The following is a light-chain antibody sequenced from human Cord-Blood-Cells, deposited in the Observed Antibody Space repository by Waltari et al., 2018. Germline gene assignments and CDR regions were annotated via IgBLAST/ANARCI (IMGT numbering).Light chain of an antibody. J-gene: IGLJ2*01. CDR3: QSYDSSNVV. CDR1: SGSIASNY. Sequence: NFMLTQPHAVSESPGKTVTISCTRTSGSIASNYVQWYQQRPGRSPTTVINEDNQRPSWVPDRFSGSIDSSSNSASLTIAGLKTEDEADYYCQSYDSSNVVFGGGTKLTVL. CDR2: EDN. V-gene: IGLV6-57*01.